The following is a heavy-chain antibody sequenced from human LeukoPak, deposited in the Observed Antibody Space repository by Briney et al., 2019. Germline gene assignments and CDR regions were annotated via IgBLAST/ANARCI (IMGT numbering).Heavy chain of an antibody. CDR3: ARSSYYYDSSGYSDY. CDR2: INHSGST. J-gene: IGHJ4*02. CDR1: GGSFGGYY. D-gene: IGHD3-22*01. Sequence: SETLSLTCAVYGGSFGGYYWSWIRQPPGKGLEWIGEINHSGSTNYNPSLKSRVTISVDTSKNQFSLKLSSVTAADTAVYYCARSSYYYDSSGYSDYWGQGTLVTVSS. V-gene: IGHV4-34*01.